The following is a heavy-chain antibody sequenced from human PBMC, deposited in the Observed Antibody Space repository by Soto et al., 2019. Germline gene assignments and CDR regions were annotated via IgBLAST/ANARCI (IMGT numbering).Heavy chain of an antibody. CDR1: GGSISGSY. V-gene: IGHV4-59*01. CDR3: ARSVAVPGAHIDY. CDR2: VYYTGST. D-gene: IGHD6-19*01. J-gene: IGHJ4*02. Sequence: SETLSLTCSVSGGSISGSYWSWIRQSPGKGLEWLGYVYYTGSTNYSPSLRSRVSISVDTSKNEFSLRPSSVTAADTAVYFCARSVAVPGAHIDYWGQGTQVTVSS.